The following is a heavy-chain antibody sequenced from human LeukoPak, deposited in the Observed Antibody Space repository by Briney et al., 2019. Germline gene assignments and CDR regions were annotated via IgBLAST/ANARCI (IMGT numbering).Heavy chain of an antibody. V-gene: IGHV1-2*02. J-gene: IGHJ4*02. CDR2: INPNSGGT. D-gene: IGHD1-26*01. CDR3: ARGVEHRGIWELPPPPFDY. CDR1: GYTFTGYY. Sequence: ASVKVSCKASGYTFTGYYMHWVRQAPGQGLEWMGWINPNSGGTNYAQKFQGRVTMTRDTSISTAYMELSRLRSDDTAVYYCARGVEHRGIWELPPPPFDYWGQGTLVTVSS.